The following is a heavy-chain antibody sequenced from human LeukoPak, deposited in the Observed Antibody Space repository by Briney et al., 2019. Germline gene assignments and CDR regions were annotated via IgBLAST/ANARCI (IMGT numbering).Heavy chain of an antibody. D-gene: IGHD5-24*01. J-gene: IGHJ4*02. CDR1: GGSISSGGYS. CDR3: ARGAGRRWLGFLDY. CDR2: IKQDGSEK. V-gene: IGHV3-7*01. Sequence: ETLSLTCAVSGGSISSGGYSWNWIRQPPGKGLEWVANIKQDGSEKYYVDSVKGRFTISRDNAKNSLYLQMNSLRAEDTAVYYCARGAGRRWLGFLDYWGQGTLVTVSS.